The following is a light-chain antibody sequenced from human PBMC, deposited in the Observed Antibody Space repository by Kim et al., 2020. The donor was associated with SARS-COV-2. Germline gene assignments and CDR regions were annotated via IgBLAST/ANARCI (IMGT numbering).Light chain of an antibody. CDR1: SANVGGNS. V-gene: IGLV1-44*01. J-gene: IGLJ2*01. Sequence: LSCSGTSANVGGNSVSWYKQLPGQAPQLLIHNNAQRPSGVPDRFSASKSVTSASLAISGLQSEDEADYYCASWDDSQNGLVVFGGGTKVTVL. CDR3: ASWDDSQNGLVV. CDR2: NNA.